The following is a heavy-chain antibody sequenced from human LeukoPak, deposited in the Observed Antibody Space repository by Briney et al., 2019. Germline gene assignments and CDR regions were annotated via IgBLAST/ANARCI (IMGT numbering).Heavy chain of an antibody. D-gene: IGHD3-3*01. V-gene: IGHV3-9*01. CDR2: ISWNSGAI. J-gene: IGHJ4*02. Sequence: GGSLRLSCAASGFTLDDYAMHWVRQAPGKGLEWVSGISWNSGAIGYTDSVKGRFIISRDNAKNSLYLQMNSLRAEDTALYYCAKGNYDFWSGYSGPGIDYWGQGTLVTVSS. CDR1: GFTLDDYA. CDR3: AKGNYDFWSGYSGPGIDY.